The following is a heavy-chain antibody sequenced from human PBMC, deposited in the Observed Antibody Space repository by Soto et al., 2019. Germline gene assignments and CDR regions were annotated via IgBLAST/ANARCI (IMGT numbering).Heavy chain of an antibody. V-gene: IGHV4-4*02. D-gene: IGHD2-15*01. J-gene: IGHJ5*02. Sequence: PSETLSLTCDVSGDSFTNHNWWAWVRQPPGKGLEWIGEIYHTGSATYSPSLRSRVTMSVDVSKSQVSLKLTSVTAADTAVYYCARAAWYVIDPWGQGIEVTVSS. CDR3: ARAAWYVIDP. CDR2: IYHTGSA. CDR1: GDSFTNHNW.